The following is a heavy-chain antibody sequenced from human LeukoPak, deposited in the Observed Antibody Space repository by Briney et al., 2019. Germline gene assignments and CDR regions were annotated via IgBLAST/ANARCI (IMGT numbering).Heavy chain of an antibody. CDR2: ISYDGSNK. CDR3: ARESSGGYYFDVFDI. V-gene: IGHV3-30*04. D-gene: IGHD3-22*01. CDR1: GFTFSSYA. J-gene: IGHJ3*02. Sequence: VRSLRLSCAASGFTFSSYAMHWVRQAPGKGLEWVTVISYDGSNKYYGDSVKGRFTISRDNSKHTLYLQMHSLRAEDTAVYYCARESSGGYYFDVFDIWGQGTMVTVSS.